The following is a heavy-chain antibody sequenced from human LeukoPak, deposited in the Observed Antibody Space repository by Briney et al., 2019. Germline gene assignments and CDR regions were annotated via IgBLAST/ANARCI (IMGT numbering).Heavy chain of an antibody. V-gene: IGHV1-3*03. CDR3: AREDGSGSYYPSFDY. D-gene: IGHD3-10*01. CDR2: INAGNGNT. J-gene: IGHJ4*02. Sequence: GASVKVSCKASGYTFTSYAMHWVRQAPGQRLEWMGWINAGNGNTKYSQEFQGRVTITRDTSASTAYMELSSLRSEDMAVYYCAREDGSGSYYPSFDYWGQGTLVTVSS. CDR1: GYTFTSYA.